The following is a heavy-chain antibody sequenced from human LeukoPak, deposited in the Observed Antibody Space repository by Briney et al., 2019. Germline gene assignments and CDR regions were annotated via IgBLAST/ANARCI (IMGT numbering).Heavy chain of an antibody. D-gene: IGHD6-13*01. CDR3: TKRARMGIDAAGDGFHI. CDR2: ISWDSAAI. Sequence: GGSLRLSCAASGFRFDDYAMHWVRQAPGKGLEWVSGISWDSAAIGYADSVRGRFTLSRDNAKNSLFLQMNSLRVEDTAFYYCTKRARMGIDAAGDGFHIWGQGTMVTVSS. CDR1: GFRFDDYA. V-gene: IGHV3-9*01. J-gene: IGHJ3*02.